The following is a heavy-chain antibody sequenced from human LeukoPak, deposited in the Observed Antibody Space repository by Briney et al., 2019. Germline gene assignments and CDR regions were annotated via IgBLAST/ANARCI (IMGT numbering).Heavy chain of an antibody. J-gene: IGHJ4*02. CDR1: GGSISSSSYY. CDR3: ARHGYSGSYWTFDY. CDR2: IYYSGST. V-gene: IGHV4-39*01. Sequence: SETLSLTCTVSGGSISSSSYYWGWIRQPPGKGLEWIGSIYYSGSTYYNPSLKSRVTISVDTSKNQFSLKLSSVTAADTAAYYCARHGYSGSYWTFDYWGQGTLVTVSS. D-gene: IGHD1-26*01.